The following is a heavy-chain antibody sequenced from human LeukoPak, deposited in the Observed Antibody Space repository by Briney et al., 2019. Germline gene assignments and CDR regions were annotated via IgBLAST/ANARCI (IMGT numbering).Heavy chain of an antibody. CDR1: GGSIKNYY. J-gene: IGHJ5*02. CDR2: IYFGGTT. V-gene: IGHV4-59*01. CDR3: ARHRSDTGGKKGVNWFDP. D-gene: IGHD4-23*01. Sequence: SETLSLTCSVSGGSIKNYYWSWIRQPPGKGLEWLGNIYFGGTTDYNSSLKSRLTISVDTFKNQLSLNLQSVTAADTATYYCARHRSDTGGKKGVNWFDPWGQGTQVTVSS.